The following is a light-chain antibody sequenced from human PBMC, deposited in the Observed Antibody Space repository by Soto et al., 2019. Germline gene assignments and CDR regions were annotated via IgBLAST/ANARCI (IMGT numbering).Light chain of an antibody. CDR2: GAS. CDR3: QQYGSSLIT. Sequence: IVLTQSPATLSVSPGERATLSSRASQSVSSNLAWHQQRPGQAPRLLIYGASSRATGIPDRFSGSGSGTDFTLTISRLEPEDFAVYYCQQYGSSLITFGQGTRLEIK. CDR1: QSVSSN. V-gene: IGKV3-20*01. J-gene: IGKJ5*01.